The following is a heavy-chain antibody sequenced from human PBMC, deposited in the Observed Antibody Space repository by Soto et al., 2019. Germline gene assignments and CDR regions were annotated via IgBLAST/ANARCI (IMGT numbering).Heavy chain of an antibody. CDR3: AKVRVGPSYYYYYAMDV. J-gene: IGHJ6*02. Sequence: QVQLVESGGGVVQPGRSLRLSWAASRFTFSNYAMHWVRRAPGKGLEWVALISYDGIEQYYADSVKGRFTISRDNSKSTLYLQMSSLRVDDTALYYCAKVRVGPSYYYYYAMDVWAQGTTVTVSS. V-gene: IGHV3-30*18. D-gene: IGHD1-26*01. CDR2: ISYDGIEQ. CDR1: RFTFSNYA.